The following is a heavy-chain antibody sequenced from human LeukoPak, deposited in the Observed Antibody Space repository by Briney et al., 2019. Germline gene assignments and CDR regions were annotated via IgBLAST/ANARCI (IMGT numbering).Heavy chain of an antibody. J-gene: IGHJ5*02. Sequence: PSETLTLTCAVYSGSFSGYHWSWIRQPPGKGLEWIGEINHSGSTTYNPSLKSRVTMSLDTSKNQFSLKLSSVTAADTAVYYCARDSGTTGEVKFDPWGQGTLVTVSS. V-gene: IGHV4-34*01. CDR2: INHSGST. D-gene: IGHD3-10*01. CDR3: ARDSGTTGEVKFDP. CDR1: SGSFSGYH.